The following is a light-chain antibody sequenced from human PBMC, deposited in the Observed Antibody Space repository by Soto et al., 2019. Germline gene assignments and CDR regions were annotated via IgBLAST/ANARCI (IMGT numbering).Light chain of an antibody. Sequence: DIVMTQSPDSLAVSLGERATINCKSSQSVLYSSNNKNYLAWYQQKPGQPPKLLIYWASTREAGVPDRFSGSGSETDFTLTISSLQAEDLAVYYFQQYYTTLRTFGGGTQVEIK. CDR1: QSVLYSSNNKNY. J-gene: IGKJ4*01. CDR3: QQYYTTLRT. V-gene: IGKV4-1*01. CDR2: WAS.